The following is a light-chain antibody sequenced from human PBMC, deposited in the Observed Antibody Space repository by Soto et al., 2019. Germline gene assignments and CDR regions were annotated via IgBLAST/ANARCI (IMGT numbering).Light chain of an antibody. CDR2: ANT. Sequence: QSVLTQPPSVSGAPGQRVTISCTGSSSNIGAGYDVHWYQRLPGTAPKLLIYANTNRPSGVPDRFSGTKSATSASASLAITGLQAEDEADYYCQPYDSTLSGYVFGTGTKVTVL. J-gene: IGLJ1*01. CDR3: QPYDSTLSGYV. CDR1: SSNIGAGYD. V-gene: IGLV1-40*01.